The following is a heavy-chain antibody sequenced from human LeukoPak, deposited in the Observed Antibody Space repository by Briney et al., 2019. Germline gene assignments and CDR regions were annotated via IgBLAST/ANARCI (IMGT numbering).Heavy chain of an antibody. V-gene: IGHV4-31*03. Sequence: SETLSLTCTVSGGSISSHGYYWSWIRQHPGKGLEWIGYIYYSGSTYYNPSLKSRLTISVDTSKNHFSLKLSSVTAADTAVYYCAREAPLATGLYVLDTWGQGTMVTVSS. CDR3: AREAPLATGLYVLDT. CDR2: IYYSGST. J-gene: IGHJ3*02. CDR1: GGSISSHGYY. D-gene: IGHD3-10*02.